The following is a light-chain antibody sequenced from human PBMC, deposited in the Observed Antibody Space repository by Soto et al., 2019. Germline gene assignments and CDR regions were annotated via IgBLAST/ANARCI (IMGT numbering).Light chain of an antibody. J-gene: IGKJ5*01. CDR3: QQRSNWPIT. Sequence: EIVLTQSPDTLSLSPGERATLSCRASQSVSSYLAWYQQKPGQAPRLLIYGASNRATGIPARFSGSGSGTDFTLTISSLEPEDFAVYYCQQRSNWPITFGQGTRLENK. CDR1: QSVSSY. V-gene: IGKV3-11*01. CDR2: GAS.